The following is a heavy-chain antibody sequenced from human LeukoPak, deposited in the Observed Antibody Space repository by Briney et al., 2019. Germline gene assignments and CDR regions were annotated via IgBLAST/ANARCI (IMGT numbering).Heavy chain of an antibody. V-gene: IGHV3-7*01. CDR3: ARSPSWILYFDS. D-gene: IGHD5-12*01. CDR1: GFTFSSYW. J-gene: IGHJ4*02. CDR2: IKQDGSEK. Sequence: RGSLRLSCEASGFTFSSYWMTWVRQAPGKGLEWVANIKQDGSEKYYVDSVKDRFTTSRDNAKNSLDLQMNSLRVEDTAVYYCARSPSWILYFDSWGQGTLVTVSS.